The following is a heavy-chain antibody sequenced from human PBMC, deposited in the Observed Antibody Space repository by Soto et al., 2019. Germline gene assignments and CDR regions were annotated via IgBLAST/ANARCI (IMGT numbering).Heavy chain of an antibody. V-gene: IGHV1-2*04. CDR1: GYTFTGYY. CDR2: INPNSGGT. Sequence: ASVKVSCKASGYTFTGYYMHWVRQAPGQGLEWMGWINPNSGGTNYAQKFQGWVTMTRDTSISTAYMELSRLRSDDTAVYYCARDMSNLGDYYHYGMDVWGQGTTVTVSS. CDR3: ARDMSNLGDYYHYGMDV. D-gene: IGHD4-4*01. J-gene: IGHJ6*02.